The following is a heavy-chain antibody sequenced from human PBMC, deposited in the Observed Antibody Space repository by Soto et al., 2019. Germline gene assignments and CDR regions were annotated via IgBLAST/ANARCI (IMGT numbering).Heavy chain of an antibody. J-gene: IGHJ5*02. V-gene: IGHV3-23*01. CDR1: GFTFSSYA. CDR3: AKDGQLPPVTTRAGRWFDP. D-gene: IGHD4-17*01. CDR2: ISGSGGST. Sequence: GGSLRLSCAASGFTFSSYAMSWVRQAPGKGLEWVSAISGSGGSTYYADSVKGRFTISRDNSKNTLYLQMNSLRAEDTDVYYCAKDGQLPPVTTRAGRWFDPWGQGTLVTVSS.